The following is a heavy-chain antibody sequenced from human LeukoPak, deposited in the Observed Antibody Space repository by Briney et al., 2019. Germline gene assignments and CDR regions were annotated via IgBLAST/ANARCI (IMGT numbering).Heavy chain of an antibody. V-gene: IGHV4-30-2*01. CDR1: GDSINSSRYS. D-gene: IGHD2-2*01. Sequence: SETLSLTCAVSGDSINSSRYSWNWVRQPPGKGLEWIGYIYHTGSTYKNPSLKSRVTMSVDRSRNQFSLKLSSVTAADTAVYYCARVDGVPATLRTYGPKNNYYYYGMDVWGKGTTVTVSS. CDR2: IYHTGST. CDR3: ARVDGVPATLRTYGPKNNYYYYGMDV. J-gene: IGHJ6*04.